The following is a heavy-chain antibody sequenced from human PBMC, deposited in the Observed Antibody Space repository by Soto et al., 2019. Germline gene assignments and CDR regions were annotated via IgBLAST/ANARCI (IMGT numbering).Heavy chain of an antibody. Sequence: QVQLVQSGAEVKKPGASVKVSCKTSGYDFFKYNMHWVRQAPGQGLEWMGVINPNGGYTRHAQKFQGRVIMTRDTTAKIVYMELSGLTSADRAMYYCTRADSDVVILPDVRPLFDLWGQGALVTVSS. D-gene: IGHD2-21*02. CDR3: TRADSDVVILPDVRPLFDL. CDR2: INPNGGYT. V-gene: IGHV1-46*01. CDR1: GYDFFKYN. J-gene: IGHJ4*02.